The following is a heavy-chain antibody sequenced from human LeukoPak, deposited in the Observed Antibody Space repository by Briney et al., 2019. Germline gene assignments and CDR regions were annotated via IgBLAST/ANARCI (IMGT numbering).Heavy chain of an antibody. CDR1: GYSITSGYQ. Sequence: SETLSLTCVVSGYSITSGYQWAGIRPPPGKGLDGIRSIYHSGSTHYNQSLKSRVTISVETSKSQSSLNLYSVTAADTAVYYCARDPRWLTPDCTSTSCYENYFDPWGQGTLVTVSS. D-gene: IGHD2-2*01. CDR3: ARDPRWLTPDCTSTSCYENYFDP. J-gene: IGHJ5*02. V-gene: IGHV4-38-2*02. CDR2: IYHSGST.